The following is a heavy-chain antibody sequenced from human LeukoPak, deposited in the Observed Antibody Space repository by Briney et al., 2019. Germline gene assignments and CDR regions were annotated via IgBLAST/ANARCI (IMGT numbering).Heavy chain of an antibody. V-gene: IGHV4-34*01. Sequence: SETLSLTCAVYGGSFSGYYWSWIRQPPGKGLEWIGEINHSGSTNYNPSLKSRVTISVDPSMNHFSLRLSSVTAADTAMYYCARGTVLTGYASFDYWGQGALVTVSS. CDR2: INHSGST. J-gene: IGHJ4*02. CDR1: GGSFSGYY. CDR3: ARGTVLTGYASFDY. D-gene: IGHD3-16*01.